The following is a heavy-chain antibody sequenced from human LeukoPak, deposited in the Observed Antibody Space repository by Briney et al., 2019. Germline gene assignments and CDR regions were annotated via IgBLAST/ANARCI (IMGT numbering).Heavy chain of an antibody. CDR3: ARVGSNNGWFFDY. J-gene: IGHJ4*02. Sequence: SETLSLTCTVSGGSISSYSWSWIRQPPGKGLECMAVFYSSGITTYNPSLQSRVTISVDASKNQFSLKLSSVTAADSAVYYCARVGSNNGWFFDYWGQGTLVTVSS. D-gene: IGHD6-19*01. CDR1: GGSISSYS. V-gene: IGHV4-59*12. CDR2: FYSSGIT.